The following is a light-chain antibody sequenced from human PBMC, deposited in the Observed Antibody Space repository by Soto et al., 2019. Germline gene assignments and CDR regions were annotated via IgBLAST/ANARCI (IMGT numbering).Light chain of an antibody. CDR2: DAS. Sequence: DIQMTQSPSTLSASVGDRVTITCRTSQSISSWLAWYQQKPGKAPKLLIYDASSLESGVPSRFSGSGSGTEFTLTISSLQPDDFATYYCQQYNSHLLNFGPGTKVDIK. V-gene: IGKV1-5*01. J-gene: IGKJ3*01. CDR1: QSISSW. CDR3: QQYNSHLLN.